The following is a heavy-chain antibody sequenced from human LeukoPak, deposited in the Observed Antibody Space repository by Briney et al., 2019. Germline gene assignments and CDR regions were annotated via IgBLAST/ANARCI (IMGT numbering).Heavy chain of an antibody. CDR2: LSFTGST. CDR1: GGSISTGCSSDSYY. D-gene: IGHD3-22*01. J-gene: IGHJ3*01. V-gene: IGHV4-61*01. Sequence: SETLSLTCSVSGGSISTGCSSDSYYRSWIRQPPGKGMEWIGYLSFTGSTNYNPSLKSRVTISVDTSRNQFSLKLSSVTAAETAVYYCARAIVVDAFDVWGQGTMVTVSS. CDR3: ARAIVVDAFDV.